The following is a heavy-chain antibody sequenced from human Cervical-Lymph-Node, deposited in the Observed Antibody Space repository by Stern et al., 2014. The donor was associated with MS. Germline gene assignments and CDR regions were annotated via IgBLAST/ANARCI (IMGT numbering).Heavy chain of an antibody. Sequence: VQLVESGAEVKKPGASVKVSCKASGYTFTSYGISWVRQAPGQGLEWMGWISAYNGNTDYAQNLQGRVTMTTDTSTTTAYMELRSLRSDDTAVYYCARVIRGRWLVNPFDYWGQGTLVTVSS. J-gene: IGHJ4*02. D-gene: IGHD5-24*01. CDR2: ISAYNGNT. CDR1: GYTFTSYG. CDR3: ARVIRGRWLVNPFDY. V-gene: IGHV1-18*01.